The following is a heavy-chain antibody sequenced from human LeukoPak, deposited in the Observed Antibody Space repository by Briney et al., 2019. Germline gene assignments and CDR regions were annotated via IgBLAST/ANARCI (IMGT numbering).Heavy chain of an antibody. J-gene: IGHJ4*02. V-gene: IGHV1-3*04. Sequence: ASVKVSCKASGYTFTNYAMHWVLQAPGQRLEWVGWINTDNGNTKYSQKFQGRVTITRDTSASTAYVELSSLRSGDTAVYYCARASAYYYDILTGYWHFDYWGQGTLVTVSS. CDR3: ARASAYYYDILTGYWHFDY. D-gene: IGHD3-9*01. CDR1: GYTFTNYA. CDR2: INTDNGNT.